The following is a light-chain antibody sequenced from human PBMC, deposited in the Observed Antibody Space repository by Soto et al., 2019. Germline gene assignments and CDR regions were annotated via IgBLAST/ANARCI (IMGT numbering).Light chain of an antibody. V-gene: IGKV1-27*01. CDR2: AAS. Sequence: DIQMTQSPSSLSASVGDRVTITCRASQAIRNSLAWYQQKPGGVPKLLMYAASTLQSGVPSRFSGSGSGTDFTLTISSLQPEDVATYYCQKYFSATWPFGQGTKVDIX. CDR3: QKYFSATWP. J-gene: IGKJ1*01. CDR1: QAIRNS.